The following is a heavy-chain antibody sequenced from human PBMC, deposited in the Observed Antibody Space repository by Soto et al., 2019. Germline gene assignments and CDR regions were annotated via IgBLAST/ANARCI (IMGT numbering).Heavy chain of an antibody. Sequence: QVQLVESGGGVVQPGRSLRLSCAASGFSFSISPMHWVRQAPGKGPEWVALISYDGTNKFYADSVKGRFTISRDNSKSTLYFQGDRLRPEGAAVYYCARDPKTSGGQHWAFNYFDSWGQGTLVTVSS. V-gene: IGHV3-30-3*01. D-gene: IGHD7-27*01. CDR3: ARDPKTSGGQHWAFNYFDS. CDR2: ISYDGTNK. CDR1: GFSFSISP. J-gene: IGHJ4*02.